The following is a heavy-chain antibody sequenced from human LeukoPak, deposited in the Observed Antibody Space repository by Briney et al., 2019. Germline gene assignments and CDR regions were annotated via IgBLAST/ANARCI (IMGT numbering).Heavy chain of an antibody. CDR1: GGSISSYY. J-gene: IGHJ4*02. V-gene: IGHV4-59*01. Sequence: SETLSLTCTVSGGSISSYYWSWIRQPPGKGLEWIGYIYYSGSTNYNPSLKSRVTISVDTSKNQFSLKLSSVTAADTAVYYCARSGRLLQLEGFDYWGQGTLVTVSS. CDR3: ARSGRLLQLEGFDY. D-gene: IGHD5-24*01. CDR2: IYYSGST.